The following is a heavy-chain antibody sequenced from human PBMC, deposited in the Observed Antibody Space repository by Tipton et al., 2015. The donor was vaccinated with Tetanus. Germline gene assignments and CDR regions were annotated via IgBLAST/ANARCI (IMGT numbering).Heavy chain of an antibody. V-gene: IGHV3-9*01. CDR2: ISWNSGSI. Sequence: SLRLSCAASGFTFDDYAMHWVRQAPGKGLEWVSGISWNSGSIGYAHSVKGRFTISRDNAKHSLYLQMNSLRAEDTALYYCAKDTGVTPHYGMDVWGQGTTVTVSS. D-gene: IGHD2-21*02. J-gene: IGHJ6*02. CDR1: GFTFDDYA. CDR3: AKDTGVTPHYGMDV.